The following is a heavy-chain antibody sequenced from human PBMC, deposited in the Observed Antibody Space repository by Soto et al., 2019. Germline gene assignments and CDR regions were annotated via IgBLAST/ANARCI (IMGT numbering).Heavy chain of an antibody. CDR1: GGTFSSYA. Sequence: QVQLVQSGAEVKKPGSSVKVSCKASGGTFSSYAISWVRQAPGQGLEWMGGIIPIFGTANYAQKFQGRVTITAAESTSTAYLGLSSLRSEDTAVYYCARVRYYYDSSGYAPGGWFDPWGQGTLVTVSS. V-gene: IGHV1-69*12. D-gene: IGHD3-22*01. J-gene: IGHJ5*02. CDR3: ARVRYYYDSSGYAPGGWFDP. CDR2: IIPIFGTA.